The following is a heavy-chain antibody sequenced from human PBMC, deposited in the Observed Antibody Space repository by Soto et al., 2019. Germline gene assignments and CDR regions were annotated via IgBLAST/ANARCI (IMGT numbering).Heavy chain of an antibody. V-gene: IGHV1-69*01. CDR2: IIPIFGTA. CDR3: ARLYSSPRTYYYYGMDV. Sequence: QVQLVQSGAEVKKPGSSVKVSCKASGGTFSSYAISWVRQAPGQGLEWMGGIIPIFGTANYAQKFQGRVTITADESTSTAYMELSSLRSGDTAVYYCARLYSSPRTYYYYGMDVWGQGTTVTVSS. J-gene: IGHJ6*02. CDR1: GGTFSSYA. D-gene: IGHD6-13*01.